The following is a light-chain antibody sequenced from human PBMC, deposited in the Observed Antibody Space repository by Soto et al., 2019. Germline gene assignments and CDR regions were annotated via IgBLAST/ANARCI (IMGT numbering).Light chain of an antibody. CDR3: QQYGSSAPIT. J-gene: IGKJ5*01. CDR1: QTVRNND. V-gene: IGKV3-20*01. CDR2: GAS. Sequence: EIVLTQSPGTLSLSPGERATLSCRASQTVRNNDLAWYQQKPGQAPRLLIYGASIRATGIPDRFSGSGSETDFTLTISRLEPEDFALYYCQQYGSSAPITFGQGTRLEIK.